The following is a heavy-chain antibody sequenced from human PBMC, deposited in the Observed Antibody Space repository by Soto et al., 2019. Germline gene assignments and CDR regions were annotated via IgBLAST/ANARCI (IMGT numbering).Heavy chain of an antibody. CDR2: ISYDGSNK. CDR1: GFTFNSYG. CDR3: AKDQERDYYYYYGMDV. J-gene: IGHJ6*02. Sequence: QVQLVESGGGVVQPGRSLRLSCAASGFTFNSYGMHWVRQAPGKGLEWVAVISYDGSNKYYADSVKGRFTISRDNSKNTLYLQMNSLRAEDTAVYYCAKDQERDYYYYYGMDVWGQGTTVTVSS. V-gene: IGHV3-30*18.